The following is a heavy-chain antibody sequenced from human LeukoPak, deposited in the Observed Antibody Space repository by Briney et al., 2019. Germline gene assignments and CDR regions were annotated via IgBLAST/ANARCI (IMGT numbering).Heavy chain of an antibody. Sequence: GESLKISCKGSGYSFPGYWIAWVGQMPGKGLEWKGIIYPGDSDTRYSPSPQGQVTITVDKSINNAYLQWSSLKASDTAMYYCSRHLYSTRGPDYWGQGTLVTVSS. CDR3: SRHLYSTRGPDY. V-gene: IGHV5-51*01. D-gene: IGHD6-13*01. CDR1: GYSFPGYW. CDR2: IYPGDSDT. J-gene: IGHJ4*02.